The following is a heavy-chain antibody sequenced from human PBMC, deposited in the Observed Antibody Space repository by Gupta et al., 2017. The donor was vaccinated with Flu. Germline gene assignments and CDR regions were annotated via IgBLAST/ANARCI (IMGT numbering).Heavy chain of an antibody. CDR1: GFSSSDHY. Sequence: EVHLVESGGGLVQPGGSLRLSCAASGFSSSDHYMDLVRQAPGKGLEWIGRTRNKAQSYTTEDAASLKGRFTISREVSKNSAYLQMDSLKTEDTAVYYCARWTLGSPELWGRGTLVTVSS. CDR2: TRNKAQSYTT. D-gene: IGHD2-15*01. V-gene: IGHV3-72*01. CDR3: ARWTLGSPEL. J-gene: IGHJ2*01.